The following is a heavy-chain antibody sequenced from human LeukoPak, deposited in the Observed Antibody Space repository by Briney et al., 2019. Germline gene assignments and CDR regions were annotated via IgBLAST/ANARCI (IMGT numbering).Heavy chain of an antibody. Sequence: ASVKVSCKASGYTFTSYYMHWVRQTPGQGLEWMGIINPSGGSTSYAQKFRGRVTMTRDTSTSTVYMELSSLRSEDTAVYYCARSSRADYYFDYWGQGTLVTVSS. V-gene: IGHV1-46*01. J-gene: IGHJ4*02. CDR3: ARSSRADYYFDY. CDR1: GYTFTSYY. D-gene: IGHD2-21*01. CDR2: INPSGGST.